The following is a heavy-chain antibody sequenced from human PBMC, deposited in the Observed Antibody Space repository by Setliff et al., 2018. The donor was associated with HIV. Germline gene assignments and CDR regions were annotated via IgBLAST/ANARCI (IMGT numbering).Heavy chain of an antibody. CDR2: VKQDGSDK. CDR3: AREGITGTTLHPY. V-gene: IGHV3-7*01. D-gene: IGHD1-7*01. J-gene: IGHJ4*02. Sequence: PGGSLRLSCAASGFSFGSYWMSCVRKDTGKGLEWVANVKQDGSDKYYVDSVKVRFTISRKNANNSLYLQMNILRAEDPAVCYCAREGITGTTLHPYWSQGTLVTVSS. CDR1: GFSFGSYW.